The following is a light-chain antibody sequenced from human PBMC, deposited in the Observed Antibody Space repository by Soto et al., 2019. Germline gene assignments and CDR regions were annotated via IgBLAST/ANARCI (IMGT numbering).Light chain of an antibody. CDR2: DVS. CDR1: SSDVGDYNY. J-gene: IGLJ2*01. V-gene: IGLV2-14*01. CDR3: SSYTSSSTLVV. Sequence: QSALTQPASVSGSPGQSITISCTGTSSDVGDYNYVSWYQQDPGKAPKLMIYDVSNRPSGVSNRFSGSKSDNTASLTISGLQAEDEADYYCSSYTSSSTLVVFGGGTKLTVL.